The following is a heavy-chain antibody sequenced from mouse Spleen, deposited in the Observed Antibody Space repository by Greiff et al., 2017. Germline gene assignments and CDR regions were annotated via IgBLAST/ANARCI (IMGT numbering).Heavy chain of an antibody. V-gene: IGHV6-3*01. CDR2: IRLKSDNYAT. Sequence: EVKVVESGGGLVQPGGSMKLSCVASGFTFSNYWMNWVRQSPEKGLEWVAQIRLKSDNYATHYAESVKGRFTISRDDSKSSVYLQMNNLRAEDTGIYYCTGTGTLYPFAYWGQGTLVTVSA. CDR3: TGTGTLYPFAY. D-gene: IGHD4-1*01. J-gene: IGHJ3*01. CDR1: GFTFSNYW.